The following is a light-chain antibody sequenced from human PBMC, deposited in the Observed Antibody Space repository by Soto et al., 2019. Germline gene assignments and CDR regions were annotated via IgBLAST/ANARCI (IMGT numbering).Light chain of an antibody. CDR2: KAS. Sequence: DIQMTQSPSTLSASVEDRVTITCRARQSISSWLAWYQQKPGKAPKLLIYKASSLESGVPSRFSGRGSGTDFALYLSTMHADAFAAYYYQQYPGYSSCTLGQGTKVEIQ. CDR3: QQYPGYSSCT. J-gene: IGKJ1*01. CDR1: QSISSW. V-gene: IGKV1-5*03.